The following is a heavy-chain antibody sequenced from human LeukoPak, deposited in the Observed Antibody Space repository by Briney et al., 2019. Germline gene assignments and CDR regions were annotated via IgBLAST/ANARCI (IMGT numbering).Heavy chain of an antibody. J-gene: IGHJ5*02. Sequence: PGGSLRLSCAASRFTFSSYAMSWVRQAPGKGLEWVSAISGSGGSTYYADSVKGRFTISRDNSKNTLYLQMNSLRAEDTAVYYCAKLGGGGSFSNWFDPWGQGTLVTVSS. CDR1: RFTFSSYA. D-gene: IGHD2-15*01. CDR3: AKLGGGGSFSNWFDP. CDR2: ISGSGGST. V-gene: IGHV3-23*01.